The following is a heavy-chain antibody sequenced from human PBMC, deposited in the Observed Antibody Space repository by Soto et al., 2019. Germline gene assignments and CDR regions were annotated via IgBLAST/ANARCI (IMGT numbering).Heavy chain of an antibody. CDR3: ARLGTAMLSFDP. CDR2: IYPGDSDT. Sequence: GGALKNSCKGSGYSFSSYRIGWVRQMPGKGLEWMGIIYPGDSDTRYSPSFQGQVTISADKSISTAYLQWSSLKASDTAMYYCARLGTAMLSFDPWGQGTLVTVSS. CDR1: GYSFSSYR. D-gene: IGHD5-18*01. J-gene: IGHJ5*02. V-gene: IGHV5-51*01.